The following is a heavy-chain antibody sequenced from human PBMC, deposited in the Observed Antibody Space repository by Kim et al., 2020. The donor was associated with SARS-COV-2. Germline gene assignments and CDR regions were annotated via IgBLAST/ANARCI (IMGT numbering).Heavy chain of an antibody. CDR3: AKDPAMVRGVVYYYYGM. D-gene: IGHD3-10*01. CDR2: ISYDGSNK. V-gene: IGHV3-30*18. CDR1: GFTFSSYG. Sequence: GGSLRLSCAASGFTFSSYGMHWVRQAPGKGLEWVAVISYDGSNKYYADSVKGRFTISRDNSKNTLYLQMNSLRAEDTAVYYCAKDPAMVRGVVYYYYGM. J-gene: IGHJ6*01.